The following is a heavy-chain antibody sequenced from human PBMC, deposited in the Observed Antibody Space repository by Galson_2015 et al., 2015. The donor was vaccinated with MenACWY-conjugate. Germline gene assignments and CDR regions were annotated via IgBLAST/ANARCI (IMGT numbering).Heavy chain of an antibody. V-gene: IGHV3-23*01. J-gene: IGHJ4*02. Sequence: SLRLSCAASGFTFRSFAMSWVRQAPGKGLEWVSALSDSGGPTHHADSLKGRVPNSRDNPLRTLYLQMNSLRAEDTAVYYCAKVAGYCSDDTCYSDYWGQGTLVTVSS. D-gene: IGHD2-15*01. CDR3: AKVAGYCSDDTCYSDY. CDR1: GFTFRSFA. CDR2: LSDSGGPT.